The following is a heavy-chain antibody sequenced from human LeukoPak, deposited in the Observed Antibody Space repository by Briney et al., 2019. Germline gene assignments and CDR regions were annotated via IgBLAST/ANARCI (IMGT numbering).Heavy chain of an antibody. D-gene: IGHD3-22*01. CDR1: GGSITSGSYY. V-gene: IGHV4-61*02. Sequence: SETLSLTCTVSGGSITSGSYYWSWIRQPAGKGLEWIGRIYTSGSTNYNASLKSRVTISLDTSKNQFSLKLSSVTAADTAVYYCASEHYYDSSGAAFDIWGLGTMVTVSS. CDR3: ASEHYYDSSGAAFDI. CDR2: IYTSGST. J-gene: IGHJ3*02.